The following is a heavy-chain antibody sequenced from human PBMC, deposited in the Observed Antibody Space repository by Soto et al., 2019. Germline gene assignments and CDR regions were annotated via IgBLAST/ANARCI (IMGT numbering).Heavy chain of an antibody. Sequence: QVHLQESGPGLVKPSETLSLTCTVSGGSITSNYWSWIRQPPGKGLEWLGFIYHSGDTSYKPSLKSRVVIAVDTSKNQFSLELSSVTAADTAVYYCAQNSDGYYVHAFDVWGPGTMVLVSS. J-gene: IGHJ3*01. CDR2: IYHSGDT. CDR1: GGSITSNY. CDR3: AQNSDGYYVHAFDV. V-gene: IGHV4-59*01. D-gene: IGHD3-22*01.